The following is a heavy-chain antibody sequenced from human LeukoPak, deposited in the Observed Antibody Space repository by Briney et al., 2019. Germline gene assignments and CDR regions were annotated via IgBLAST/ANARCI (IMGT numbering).Heavy chain of an antibody. D-gene: IGHD6-6*01. Sequence: SQTLSLTCTVSGGSISSGDYYWSWIRQPPGKGLEWIGYIYYSGSTNYNPSLKSRVTISVDTSKNQFSLKLSSVTAADTAVYYCARIYSNSSSWGKYYYYYMDVWGKGTTVTVSS. V-gene: IGHV4-30-4*01. CDR3: ARIYSNSSSWGKYYYYYMDV. CDR2: IYYSGST. CDR1: GGSISSGDYY. J-gene: IGHJ6*03.